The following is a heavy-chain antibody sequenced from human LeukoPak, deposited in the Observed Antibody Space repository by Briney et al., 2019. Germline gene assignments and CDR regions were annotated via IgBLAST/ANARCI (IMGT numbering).Heavy chain of an antibody. CDR2: IYSGGST. J-gene: IGHJ6*02. D-gene: IGHD3-3*01. CDR1: GFTVSSNY. Sequence: GGSLRLSCAASGFTVSSNYMSWVRQAPGKGLEWVSVIYSGGSTYYADSVKGRFTISRDNSKNTLYLQMNSLRAEDTAVYYCARDESYYYSGMDVWGQGTTVTVSS. V-gene: IGHV3-66*01. CDR3: ARDESYYYSGMDV.